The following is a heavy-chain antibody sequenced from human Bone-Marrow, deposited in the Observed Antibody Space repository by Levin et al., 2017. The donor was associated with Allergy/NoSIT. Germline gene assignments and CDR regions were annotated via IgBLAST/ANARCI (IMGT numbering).Heavy chain of an antibody. J-gene: IGHJ3*02. CDR3: AKDIGRRWASGGTYNAIEI. D-gene: IGHD4-23*01. CDR2: ISWNSGII. V-gene: IGHV3-9*01. CDR1: GLTFDEYA. Sequence: GGSLRLSCAASGLTFDEYAMHWVRQAPGKGLEWVSGISWNSGIIHYGASVKGRFTISRDNAKNSLYLQMNSLRTEDTALYYCAKDIGRRWASGGTYNAIEIWGQGTLVTVYS.